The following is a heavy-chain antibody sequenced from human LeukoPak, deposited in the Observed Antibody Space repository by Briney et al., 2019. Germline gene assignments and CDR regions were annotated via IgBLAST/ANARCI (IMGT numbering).Heavy chain of an antibody. Sequence: GGSLRLSCAASGFTLSSYGMHWVRQAPGKGLEWVAVISYDGSNKYYADSVKGRFTISRDNSKNTLYLQMNSLRAEDTAVYYCAKAGYCGGDCSDFDYWGQGTLVTVSS. V-gene: IGHV3-30*18. CDR1: GFTLSSYG. CDR2: ISYDGSNK. CDR3: AKAGYCGGDCSDFDY. J-gene: IGHJ4*02. D-gene: IGHD2-21*02.